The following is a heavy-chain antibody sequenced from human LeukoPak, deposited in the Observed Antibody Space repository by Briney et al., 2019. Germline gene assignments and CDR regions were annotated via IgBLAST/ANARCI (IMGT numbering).Heavy chain of an antibody. J-gene: IGHJ4*02. V-gene: IGHV4-59*01. D-gene: IGHD3-9*01. CDR3: ARADYDILTGYYYFDY. CDR2: IYYSGST. Sequence: SETLSLTCTVSGGSISSYYWSWIRQPPGKGLEWIGYIYYSGSTNYNPSLKSRVTISVDTSKNQFSLKLSSVTAADTAVYYCARADYDILTGYYYFDYWGQGTLVTVSS. CDR1: GGSISSYY.